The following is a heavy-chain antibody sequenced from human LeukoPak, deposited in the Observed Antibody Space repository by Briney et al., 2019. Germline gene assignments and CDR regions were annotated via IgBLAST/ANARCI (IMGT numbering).Heavy chain of an antibody. CDR2: INGDGSWT. CDR1: GYYW. Sequence: GGSLRLSCAASGYYWMHWVRQAPGKGLVWVSHINGDGSWTTYADSVKGRFTISKDNAKNPVYLQMNNLRAEDTAVYYCVSFYETYWGRGTLVTVSS. J-gene: IGHJ4*02. V-gene: IGHV3-74*01. CDR3: VSFYETY. D-gene: IGHD2-2*01.